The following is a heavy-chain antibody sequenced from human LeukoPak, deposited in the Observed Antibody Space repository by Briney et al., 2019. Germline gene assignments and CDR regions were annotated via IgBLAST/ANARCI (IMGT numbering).Heavy chain of an antibody. V-gene: IGHV3-23*01. CDR3: AKDRHASYYYYYMDV. J-gene: IGHJ6*03. CDR1: GFTFSSYA. Sequence: TGGSLRLSCAASGFTFSSYAMSWVRQAPGKGQEWVSAISGSGGSTYYADSVKGRFTISRDNSKNTLYLQMNSLRAEDTAVYYCAKDRHASYYYYYMDVWGKGTTVTVSS. CDR2: ISGSGGST.